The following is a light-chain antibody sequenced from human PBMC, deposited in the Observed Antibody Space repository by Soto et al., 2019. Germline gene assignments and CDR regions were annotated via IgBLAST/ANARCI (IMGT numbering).Light chain of an antibody. J-gene: IGKJ4*01. V-gene: IGKV3-11*01. Sequence: EIVWTQSPATLSLSPGERATLSCRASQSVSSYLAWYQQKPGHAPRLLIYDASNRATGIPARFSGSGSGTDFTLTISSLEPEDVAVYYCQQSSSFGGLTKGDIK. CDR1: QSVSSY. CDR3: QQSSS. CDR2: DAS.